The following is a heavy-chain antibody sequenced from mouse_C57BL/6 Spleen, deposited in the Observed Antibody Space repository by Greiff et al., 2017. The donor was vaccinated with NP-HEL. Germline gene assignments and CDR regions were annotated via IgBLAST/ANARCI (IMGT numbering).Heavy chain of an antibody. D-gene: IGHD1-1*01. Sequence: VQLQQSDAELVKPGASVKISCKVSGYTFTDHTIHWMKQRPEQGLEWIGYIYPRDGSTKYNEKFKGKATLTADKSASTAYLQLNSLSSEASAVYFCARGPITTVVATDWYFDVWGTGPTVTVSS. V-gene: IGHV1-78*01. CDR1: GYTFTDHT. CDR3: ARGPITTVVATDWYFDV. J-gene: IGHJ1*03. CDR2: IYPRDGST.